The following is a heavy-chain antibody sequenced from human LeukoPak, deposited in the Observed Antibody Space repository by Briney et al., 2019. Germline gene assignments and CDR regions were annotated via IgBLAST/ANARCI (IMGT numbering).Heavy chain of an antibody. CDR2: TNTNGGST. CDR1: GCTFSNYA. D-gene: IGHD6-19*01. V-gene: IGHV3-64D*06. Sequence: GWALRLSCSASGCTFSNYAMHWLRQAPGKGLEYVSATNTNGGSTYYADSVKGRFTISRDNSKNTLYLQMSSLRADDTAVYFCVKDKKGHWLNNDAFDIWGQGTVVTVSS. J-gene: IGHJ3*02. CDR3: VKDKKGHWLNNDAFDI.